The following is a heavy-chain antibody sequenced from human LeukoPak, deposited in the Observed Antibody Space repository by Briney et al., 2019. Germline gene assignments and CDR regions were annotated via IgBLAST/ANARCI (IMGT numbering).Heavy chain of an antibody. CDR3: ARDRTGSSSIYYFDY. J-gene: IGHJ4*02. CDR1: GFTFSSYS. CDR2: ISSSSSYI. V-gene: IGHV3-21*01. D-gene: IGHD6-6*01. Sequence: GGSLRLSCAASGFTFSSYSMNWVRQAPGKGLEWVSSISSSSSYIYYADSVKGRFTISRDNAKNSLYLQMNSLRAEDTAVYYCARDRTGSSSIYYFDYWGQGTLVTVSS.